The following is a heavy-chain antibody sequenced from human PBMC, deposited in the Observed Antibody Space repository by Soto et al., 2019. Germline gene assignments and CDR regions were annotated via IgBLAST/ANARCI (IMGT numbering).Heavy chain of an antibody. D-gene: IGHD4-4*01. Sequence: QITLKESGPTLVKPTQTLTLTCTFSGFSLSTSGVGVGWIRQPPGKALEWLALIYWDDDKRYSPSLKSRLTISXXTXKXQVVLTMTNMDPVDTGTYYCAHGTGANYAAYYGMDVWGQGTTVTVSS. CDR1: GFSLSTSGVG. J-gene: IGHJ6*02. V-gene: IGHV2-5*02. CDR2: IYWDDDK. CDR3: AHGTGANYAAYYGMDV.